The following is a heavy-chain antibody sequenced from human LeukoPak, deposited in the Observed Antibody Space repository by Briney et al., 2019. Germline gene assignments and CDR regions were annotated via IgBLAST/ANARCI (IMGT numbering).Heavy chain of an antibody. Sequence: SGPTLVKPTQTLTLTCSFSGFSLSTSGMGVGWIRQPPGKALEWLALIYWNDEKSYSPSLQSRLTITKDTSKNQVVLTMTNMGPVDTATYYCGHQTWGSSVDYWGQGTLVTVSS. D-gene: IGHD5/OR15-5a*01. V-gene: IGHV2-5*01. CDR3: GHQTWGSSVDY. CDR2: IYWNDEK. CDR1: GFSLSTSGMG. J-gene: IGHJ4*02.